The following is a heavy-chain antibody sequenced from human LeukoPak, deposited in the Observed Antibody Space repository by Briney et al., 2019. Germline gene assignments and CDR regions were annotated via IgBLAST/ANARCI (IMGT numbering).Heavy chain of an antibody. J-gene: IGHJ1*01. CDR2: IIPMFGTA. Sequence: ASVKVSFTASGGTFSIYAISWVRQAPGRGLEWMGGIIPMFGTAKYAQKFQGRVTITADESTSTAYMELRSLRFEDTAVYYCARDSSEFRSLIPHWGQGTLVTVSS. CDR1: GGTFSIYA. CDR3: ARDSSEFRSLIPH. D-gene: IGHD2-21*01. V-gene: IGHV1-69*01.